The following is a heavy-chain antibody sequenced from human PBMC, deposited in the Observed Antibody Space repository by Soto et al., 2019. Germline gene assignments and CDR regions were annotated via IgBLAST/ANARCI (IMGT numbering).Heavy chain of an antibody. CDR3: TRTLVTTVITTAFDL. D-gene: IGHD4-17*01. V-gene: IGHV3-72*01. Sequence: EMQVVESGGGLLQPGGSLRLSCAVSGFSFTDAAIDWVRRAPVNGLEWVARSRQKATSYTTAYAASVKGRYSMSRDESKNSLYLQMDSLNTEDTDVYYCTRTLVTTVITTAFDLWGHGTMVTVSS. J-gene: IGHJ3*01. CDR2: SRQKATSYTT. CDR1: GFSFTDAA.